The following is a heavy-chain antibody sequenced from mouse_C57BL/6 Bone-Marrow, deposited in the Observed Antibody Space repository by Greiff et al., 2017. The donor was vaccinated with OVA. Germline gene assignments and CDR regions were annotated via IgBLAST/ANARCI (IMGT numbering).Heavy chain of an antibody. D-gene: IGHD1-1*01. CDR3: ARGDYGSSFPY. V-gene: IGHV1-69*01. CDR1: GYTFTSYW. J-gene: IGHJ2*01. CDR2: IDPSDSYT. Sequence: QVQLQQPGAELVMPGASVKLSCKASGYTFTSYWMHWVKQRPGQGLEWIGEIDPSDSYTNYNQKFKGKSTLTVDKSSSTAYMQLSSLTSEDSAVYYCARGDYGSSFPYWGQGTTLTVSS.